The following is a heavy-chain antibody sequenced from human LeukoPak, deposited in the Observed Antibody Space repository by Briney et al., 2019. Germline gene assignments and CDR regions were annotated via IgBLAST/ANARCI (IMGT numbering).Heavy chain of an antibody. J-gene: IGHJ4*02. CDR2: IYYSGST. Sequence: PSETLSLTCAVYGGSFSGYYWSWIRQPPGKGLEWIGYIYYSGSTNYNPSLKSRVTISVDTSKNQFSLKLISVTAADTAVYYCARYNYGRLDYWGQGILVTVSS. V-gene: IGHV4-59*01. D-gene: IGHD5-18*01. CDR3: ARYNYGRLDY. CDR1: GGSFSGYY.